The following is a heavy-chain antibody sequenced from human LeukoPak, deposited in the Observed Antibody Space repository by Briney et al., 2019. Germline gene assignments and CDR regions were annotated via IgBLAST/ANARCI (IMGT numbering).Heavy chain of an antibody. D-gene: IGHD3-3*01. CDR2: IYISGNT. J-gene: IGHJ3*02. Sequence: SETLSLTCTVSGVSIRSYYWSWIRQPPGKGLEWIGYIYISGNTNYDPSLRSRVTMSGDTSKNQVSLKVRSVTAADTAVYFCARHLEYVADGFDMWGQRSMVTVSS. V-gene: IGHV4-4*09. CDR3: ARHLEYVADGFDM. CDR1: GVSIRSYY.